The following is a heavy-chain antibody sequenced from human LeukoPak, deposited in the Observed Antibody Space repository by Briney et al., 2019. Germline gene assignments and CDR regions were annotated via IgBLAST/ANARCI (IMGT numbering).Heavy chain of an antibody. CDR1: GYTFTGYD. CDR2: INPNSGGT. CDR3: ARGAPPAGWFDP. J-gene: IGHJ5*02. D-gene: IGHD2-15*01. V-gene: IGHV1-2*06. Sequence: ASVKVSCKASGYTFTGYDINWVRQATGQGLEWMGRINPNSGGTNYAQKFQGRVTMTRDTSISAAYMELSRLRSDDTAVYYCARGAPPAGWFDPWGQGTLVTVSS.